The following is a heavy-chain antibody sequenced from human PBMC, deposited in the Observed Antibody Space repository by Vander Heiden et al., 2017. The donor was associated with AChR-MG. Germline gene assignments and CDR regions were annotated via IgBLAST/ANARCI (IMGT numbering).Heavy chain of an antibody. CDR1: GGTFRSYA. D-gene: IGHD3-16*01. V-gene: IGHV1-69*01. CDR3: CLTFIPSIYYYMDV. CDR2: IIPIFGTA. Sequence: QVQLVQSGAEVQKPGSSVKVSCTASGGTFRSYALSWVRQAPGQGVEWMGGIIPIFGTANYAQKSQRRGTITADESTSKAYMELSSLRSEDTAVYYCCLTFIPSIYYYMDVWGKGTTVTVSS. J-gene: IGHJ6*03.